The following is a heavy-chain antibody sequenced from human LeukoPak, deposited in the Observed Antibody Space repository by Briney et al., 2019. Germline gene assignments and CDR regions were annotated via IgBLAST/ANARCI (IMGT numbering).Heavy chain of an antibody. V-gene: IGHV4-30-4*08. CDR3: ARDSEGEPNWLDP. D-gene: IGHD1-26*01. CDR2: IYYSGST. CDR1: GGSISSGDYY. Sequence: SETLSLTCSVSGGSISSGDYYWSWIRQPPGRGLEWIGYIYYSGSTYYNPSLKSRVTISVDTSKNQFSLKLSSVTAADTAVYYCARDSEGEPNWLDPWGQGTLVTLSS. J-gene: IGHJ5*02.